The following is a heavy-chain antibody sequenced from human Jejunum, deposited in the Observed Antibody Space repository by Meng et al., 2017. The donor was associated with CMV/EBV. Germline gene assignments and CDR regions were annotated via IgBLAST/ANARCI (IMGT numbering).Heavy chain of an antibody. D-gene: IGHD6-19*01. CDR2: ISYAGSNK. J-gene: IGHJ4*02. CDR3: AKDTGGTGWYHYFDS. V-gene: IGHV3-30*04. CDR1: FTFSSYA. Sequence: FTFSSYAMHWVRQAPGKGLEWVALISYAGSNKYYADSVKGRFTISRDNSKNTLYLQMNSLRAEDTALYYCAKDTGGTGWYHYFDSWGQGTLVTVSS.